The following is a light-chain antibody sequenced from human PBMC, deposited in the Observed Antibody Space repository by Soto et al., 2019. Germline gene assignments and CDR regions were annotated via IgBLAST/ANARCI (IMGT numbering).Light chain of an antibody. CDR1: SSDVGGYNY. Sequence: QSVLTQPASVSGSLGQSITISCTGTSSDVGGYNYVSWYQQHPGKAPKLMIYDVSNRPSGVSNRFSGSKSGNTASLTISGLQAEDEADYYCSSHTSSSTRVFGTGTKVTVL. J-gene: IGLJ1*01. V-gene: IGLV2-14*01. CDR3: SSHTSSSTRV. CDR2: DVS.